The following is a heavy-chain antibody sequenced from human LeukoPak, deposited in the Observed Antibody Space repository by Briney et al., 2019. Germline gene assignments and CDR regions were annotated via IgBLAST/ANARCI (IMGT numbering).Heavy chain of an antibody. CDR1: GGSFSGYY. Sequence: SETLSLTCAVYGGSFSGYYWSWIRQPPGKGLEWIGEINHSGSTNYNPSLKSRVTISVDTSKNQFSLNLSSVTAADTAVYYCARVSEKAVSRHYHYYMDVWAKGTTVTVSS. J-gene: IGHJ6*03. D-gene: IGHD3-10*01. CDR3: ARVSEKAVSRHYHYYMDV. V-gene: IGHV4-34*01. CDR2: INHSGST.